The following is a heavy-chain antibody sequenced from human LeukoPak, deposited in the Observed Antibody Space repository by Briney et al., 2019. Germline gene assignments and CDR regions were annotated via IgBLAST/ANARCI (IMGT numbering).Heavy chain of an antibody. J-gene: IGHJ5*02. D-gene: IGHD2-15*01. Sequence: ASVNVSCKASGYTFTSYGISWVRQAPGQGLEWMGWISAYNGNTNYAQKLQGRVTMTTDTSTSTAYMELRSLRSDDTAVYYCARAGRILFGDIVVVVAATERGNWFDPWGQGTLVTVSS. CDR2: ISAYNGNT. V-gene: IGHV1-18*01. CDR1: GYTFTSYG. CDR3: ARAGRILFGDIVVVVAATERGNWFDP.